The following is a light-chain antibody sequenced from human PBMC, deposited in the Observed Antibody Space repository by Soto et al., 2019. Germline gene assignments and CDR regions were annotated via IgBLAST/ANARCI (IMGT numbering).Light chain of an antibody. CDR3: QQYVSSVT. CDR2: GAS. V-gene: IGKV3-20*01. CDR1: QSVDSSF. J-gene: IGKJ1*01. Sequence: EIVLTQSPGSLXXXPXERAXXXCRASQSVDSSFFAWYQQKPGQAPRLLIYGASNRATGIPDRFSGSGSGTDFTLTISRLEPEDFAVYYCQQYVSSVTFGQGTKVEIK.